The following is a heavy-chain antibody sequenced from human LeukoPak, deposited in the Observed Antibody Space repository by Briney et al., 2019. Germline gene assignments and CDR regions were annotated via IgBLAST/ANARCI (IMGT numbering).Heavy chain of an antibody. D-gene: IGHD3-22*01. Sequence: GGSLRLSCAASGFTFSNYAMAWVRQAPGKGLEWVSGTRGNGAKVYYADSVKGRFTISRDNSKNTLDLQMNSLRGEDTAVYFCAKRDYYDSSGYASLFDHWGQGTLATVSP. CDR2: TRGNGAKV. V-gene: IGHV3-23*01. CDR1: GFTFSNYA. CDR3: AKRDYYDSSGYASLFDH. J-gene: IGHJ4*02.